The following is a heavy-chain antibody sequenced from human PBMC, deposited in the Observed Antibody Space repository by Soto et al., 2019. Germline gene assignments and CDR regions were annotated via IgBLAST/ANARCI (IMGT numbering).Heavy chain of an antibody. J-gene: IGHJ5*02. CDR1: VGSFSGYY. CDR2: IKHSGST. D-gene: IGHD3-3*01. CDR3: ARGRTSQPDFISAHLNKINRPVWFDP. Sequence: PAETLSITCAFYVGSFSGYYWSWIRQPPGKGLELIGEIKHSGSTNYNPSLKSRVTISVDTSKNQFSLKLSSVTAADTAVYYCARGRTSQPDFISAHLNKINRPVWFDPWGQGTLVTVSS. V-gene: IGHV4-34*01.